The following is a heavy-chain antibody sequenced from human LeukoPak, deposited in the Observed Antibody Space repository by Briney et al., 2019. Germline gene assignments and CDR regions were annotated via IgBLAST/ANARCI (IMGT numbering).Heavy chain of an antibody. CDR1: GGPISSYY. V-gene: IGHV4-59*01. Sequence: TSETLSLTCTVSGGPISSYYWSWIRHPPGKGLEWIGYIYYSGSTNYNPSLKSRVTISVDTSKNQFSLKLSSVTAADTAVYYCARVSYYGMDVWGQGTTVTVSS. CDR2: IYYSGST. J-gene: IGHJ6*02. CDR3: ARVSYYGMDV.